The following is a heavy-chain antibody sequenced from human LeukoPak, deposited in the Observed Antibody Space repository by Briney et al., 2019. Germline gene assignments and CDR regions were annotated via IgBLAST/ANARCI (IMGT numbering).Heavy chain of an antibody. CDR2: INHSGST. CDR1: GGSFSGYY. D-gene: IGHD1-26*01. Sequence: SETLSLTCAVYGGSFSGYYWSWIRQPPGKGLEWIGEINHSGSTNYNPSLKSRVTISVDTSKNQFSLKLSSVTAADTAVYYCARQRLEWELLTRPPGAKGLLDYWGQGTLVTVSS. J-gene: IGHJ4*02. V-gene: IGHV4-34*01. CDR3: ARQRLEWELLTRPPGAKGLLDY.